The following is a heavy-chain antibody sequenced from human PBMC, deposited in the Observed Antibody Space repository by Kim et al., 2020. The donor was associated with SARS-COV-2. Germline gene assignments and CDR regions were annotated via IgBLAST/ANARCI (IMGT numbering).Heavy chain of an antibody. V-gene: IGHV1-69*13. Sequence: SVKVSCKASGGTFSSYAISWVRQAPGQGLEWMGGIIPIFGTANYAQKFQGRVTITADESTSTAYMELSSLRSEDTAVYYCARDCSSTSRYLRITFGGVIARDAFDSWGRGKWSPSLQ. CDR3: ARDCSSTSRYLRITFGGVIARDAFDS. CDR1: GGTFSSYA. CDR2: IIPIFGTA. D-gene: IGHD3-16*02. J-gene: IGHJ3*02.